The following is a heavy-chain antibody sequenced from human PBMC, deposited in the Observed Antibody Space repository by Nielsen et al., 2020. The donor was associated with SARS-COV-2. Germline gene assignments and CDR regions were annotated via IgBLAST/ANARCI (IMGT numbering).Heavy chain of an antibody. CDR1: GFTFSTYA. Sequence: GGSLRLSCAASGFTFSTYAMHWVRQAPGKGLEWVAVISYDGSYKYYADSVKGRFTISRDNAKNSLFLQMNSLSADDTAVYYCARKGGGYYGSGERLSYYYYGMDVWGQGTTVTVSS. CDR3: ARKGGGYYGSGERLSYYYYGMDV. CDR2: ISYDGSYK. V-gene: IGHV3-30*04. J-gene: IGHJ6*02. D-gene: IGHD3-10*01.